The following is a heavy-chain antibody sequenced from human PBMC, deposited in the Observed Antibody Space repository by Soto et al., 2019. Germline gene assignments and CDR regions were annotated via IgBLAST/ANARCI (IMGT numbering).Heavy chain of an antibody. J-gene: IGHJ4*02. CDR1: GGTFSSYA. Sequence: QVQLVQSGAEVKKPGSSVKVSCKASGGTFSSYAISWVRQAPGQGLEWMGGIIPIFGTANYAQKFQGRDTITADESMRPACMEVSSLRSEDTAVYYGARATYYYLWRGDYGHFDFWGQGILVTVSA. CDR2: IIPIFGTA. CDR3: ARATYYYLWRGDYGHFDF. V-gene: IGHV1-69*12. D-gene: IGHD3-3*01.